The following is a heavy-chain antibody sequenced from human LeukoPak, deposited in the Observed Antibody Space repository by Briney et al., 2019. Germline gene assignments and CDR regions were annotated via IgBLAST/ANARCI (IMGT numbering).Heavy chain of an antibody. V-gene: IGHV5-51*01. Sequence: GESLKISCKGSGYSFTSYWIGWVRQTPGKGLEWMGIIYPGDSDTRYSPSFQGQVTISADKSISTAYLQWSSLKASDTAMYYCARRVSVSGTPDWFDPWGQGTLVTVSS. D-gene: IGHD6-19*01. CDR2: IYPGDSDT. CDR1: GYSFTSYW. J-gene: IGHJ5*02. CDR3: ARRVSVSGTPDWFDP.